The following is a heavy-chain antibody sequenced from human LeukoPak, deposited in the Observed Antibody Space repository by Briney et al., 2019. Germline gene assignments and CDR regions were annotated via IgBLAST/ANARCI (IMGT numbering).Heavy chain of an antibody. CDR3: GKAIGYSSSAVDF. J-gene: IGHJ4*02. Sequence: PGRSLRLSCAASGFAFSTYGMHWVCQAPGKGLEWVAFIWNYGNNKYYPDSLKSRFTISGDDSNNKLYLHMHSLRVEDAAVYCCGKAIGYSSSAVDFWGQETLVTVSS. CDR2: IWNYGNNK. D-gene: IGHD6-6*01. V-gene: IGHV3-33*06. CDR1: GFAFSTYG.